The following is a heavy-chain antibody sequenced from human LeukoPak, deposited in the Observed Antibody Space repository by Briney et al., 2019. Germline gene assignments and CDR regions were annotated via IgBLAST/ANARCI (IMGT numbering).Heavy chain of an antibody. CDR1: GFTFSSYG. Sequence: PGGSLRLSCAASGFTFSSYGMHWVRQAPGKGLEWVAVISYDGSNKYYADSVKGRFTISRDNSKNTLYLQMNSLRAEDTAVYYCAVSSGYYLPFDYWSQGTLVTVSS. J-gene: IGHJ4*02. V-gene: IGHV3-30*03. D-gene: IGHD3-22*01. CDR2: ISYDGSNK. CDR3: AVSSGYYLPFDY.